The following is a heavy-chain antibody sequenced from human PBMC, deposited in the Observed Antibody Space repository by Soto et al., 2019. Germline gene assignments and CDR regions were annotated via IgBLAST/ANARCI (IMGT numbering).Heavy chain of an antibody. CDR2: INPNSGGT. V-gene: IGHV1-2*02. CDR1: GYTFTGYY. CDR3: ARGPIRNRDWYFDL. J-gene: IGHJ2*01. D-gene: IGHD3-3*02. Sequence: QVQLVQSGAEVKKPGASVKVSCKASGYTFTGYYMHWVRQAPGQGLEWMGWINPNSGGTNYAQKFQGRVTMTRDTSISTAYMELSRLSSADTDVSYCARGPIRNRDWYFDLWGRGTLVTVSS.